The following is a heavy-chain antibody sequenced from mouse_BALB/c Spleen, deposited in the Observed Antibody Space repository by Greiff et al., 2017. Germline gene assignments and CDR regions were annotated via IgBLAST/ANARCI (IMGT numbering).Heavy chain of an antibody. CDR1: GYTFSSYW. V-gene: IGHV1-9*01. J-gene: IGHJ3*01. Sequence: VKLMESGAELMKPGASVKISCKATGYTFSSYWIEWVKQSPGHGLEWIGEILPGSGSINYTEKFKGKATLTSDTSSNTAYMQLRSLTSEDSAVYYCARNGGTWFAYWGQGTLVTVSA. CDR3: ARNGGTWFAY. CDR2: ILPGSGSI.